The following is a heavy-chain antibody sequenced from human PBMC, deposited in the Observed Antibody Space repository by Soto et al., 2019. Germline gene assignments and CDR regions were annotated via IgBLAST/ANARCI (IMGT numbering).Heavy chain of an antibody. CDR3: ARGSTDSYPGSRIFDF. V-gene: IGHV3-23*01. CDR2: ITDSGGDA. Sequence: PGGSLRLSCAASGFTFSSYWMSWVRQAPGKGLEWVSSITDSGGDAKYADSVRGRFTISRDNSKNTLYLQMSSLRAEDSAVYYCARGSTDSYPGSRIFDFWGRGTLVTVSS. J-gene: IGHJ4*02. D-gene: IGHD3-10*01. CDR1: GFTFSSYW.